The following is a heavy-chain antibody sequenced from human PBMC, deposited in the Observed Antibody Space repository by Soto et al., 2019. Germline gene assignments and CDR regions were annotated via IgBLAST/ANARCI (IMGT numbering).Heavy chain of an antibody. CDR1: DGYFSTYY. D-gene: IGHD2-21*02. Sequence: PSETLSLTCAVDDGYFSTYYWNWIRQSPGKGLEWIGKINYSGSNNYNPSLKSRVTISIDMSKNQVSLKLTSVTAADTAVYFCERGRRSDWQVAFDLWGQGTTVTVSS. J-gene: IGHJ3*01. CDR2: INYSGSN. CDR3: ERGRRSDWQVAFDL. V-gene: IGHV4-34*01.